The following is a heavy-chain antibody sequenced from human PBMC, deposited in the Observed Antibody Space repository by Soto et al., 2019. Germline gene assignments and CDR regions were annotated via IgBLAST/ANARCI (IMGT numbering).Heavy chain of an antibody. V-gene: IGHV4-4*02. CDR2: IHHTKGT. CDR1: GGSISSDQW. Sequence: QVQLQESGPGLVKPSGTLSLTCAVSGGSISSDQWWTWVRQPPGKGLEWIGDIHHTKGTNYDPSLMSRVNIPAANSTRQLSLKLTSVTAADTAMYYWATRYFGDFHWGQGNLVTVSS. D-gene: IGHD3-10*01. CDR3: ATRYFGDFH. J-gene: IGHJ4*02.